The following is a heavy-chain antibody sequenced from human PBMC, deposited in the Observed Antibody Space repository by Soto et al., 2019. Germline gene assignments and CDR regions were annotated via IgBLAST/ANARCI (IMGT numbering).Heavy chain of an antibody. J-gene: IGHJ4*02. CDR1: GFTFSSYA. CDR3: AKVHGSGNYHNFPDY. CDR2: ISGSGGTT. Sequence: LRLSCAASGFTFSSYAISWVRQSPGKGLEWVSLISGSGGTTYYADSVKGRFTISRDNSKNTLYLQMNSLRAEDTAVYYCAKVHGSGNYHNFPDYWGQGTLVTVSS. V-gene: IGHV3-23*01. D-gene: IGHD3-10*01.